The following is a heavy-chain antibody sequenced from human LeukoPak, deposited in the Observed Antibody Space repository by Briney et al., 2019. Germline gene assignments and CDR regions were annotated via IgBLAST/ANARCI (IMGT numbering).Heavy chain of an antibody. D-gene: IGHD6-19*01. CDR3: ARDGSSGSFDY. Sequence: SVKVSCKASGGTFSSYAISWVRQAPGQGLEWMGRIIPIFGTANYAQKFQGRVTITTDESTSTAYMELSSLGSEDTAVYYCARDGSSGSFDYWGQGTLVTVSS. CDR1: GGTFSSYA. V-gene: IGHV1-69*05. J-gene: IGHJ4*02. CDR2: IIPIFGTA.